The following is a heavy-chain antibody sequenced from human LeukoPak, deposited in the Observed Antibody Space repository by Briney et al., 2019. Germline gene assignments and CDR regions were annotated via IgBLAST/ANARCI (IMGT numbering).Heavy chain of an antibody. V-gene: IGHV1-8*03. CDR3: AGFMRGSDAFDI. Sequence: GASVKVSCKASGYTFTSYDINWVRQATGQGLEWMGWMNPNSGNTGYAQKFQGRVTITRNTSISTAYMELSSLRSEDTAVYYRAGFMRGSDAFDIWGQGTMVTVSS. D-gene: IGHD1-26*01. CDR2: MNPNSGNT. CDR1: GYTFTSYD. J-gene: IGHJ3*02.